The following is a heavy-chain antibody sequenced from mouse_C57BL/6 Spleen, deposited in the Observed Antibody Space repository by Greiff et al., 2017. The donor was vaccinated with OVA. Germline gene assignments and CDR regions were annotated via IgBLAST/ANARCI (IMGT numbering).Heavy chain of an antibody. J-gene: IGHJ2*01. CDR2: INPSNGGT. V-gene: IGHV1-53*01. CDR3: ARADGSSHGTASLYC. D-gene: IGHD1-1*01. CDR1: GYTFTSYW. Sequence: QVQLQQPGTELVKPGASVKLSCKASGYTFTSYWMHWVKPRPGQGLEWIGNINPSNGGTNYNEKFKSKATLTVDKSSSTAYMQLISLTSEDSAGYYFARADGSSHGTASLYCWGKGTTLPVSS.